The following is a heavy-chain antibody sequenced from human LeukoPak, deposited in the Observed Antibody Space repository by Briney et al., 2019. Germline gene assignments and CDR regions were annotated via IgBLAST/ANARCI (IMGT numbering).Heavy chain of an antibody. Sequence: ETLSLTCTVSGGSISSYNMNWVRKAPGKGLEWVSCITTSGTYIYYADSVKGRFTISRDNAKNSLYLQMNSLRAEDTAVYYCARDGPEGSGSYLNYWGQGTLVTVSS. CDR2: ITTSGTYI. D-gene: IGHD1-26*01. CDR3: ARDGPEGSGSYLNY. V-gene: IGHV3-21*01. J-gene: IGHJ4*02. CDR1: GGSISSYN.